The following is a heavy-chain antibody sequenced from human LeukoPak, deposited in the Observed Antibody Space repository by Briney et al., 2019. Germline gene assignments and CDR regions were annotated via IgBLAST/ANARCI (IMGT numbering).Heavy chain of an antibody. D-gene: IGHD4-23*01. CDR3: ARTYLYGGYPYYYYYYMDV. V-gene: IGHV1-8*03. Sequence: GASVKVSCKASGYTFTSYDINWVRQATGQGLGWMGWMNPNSGNTGYAQKFQGRVTITRNTSISTAYMELSSLRSEDTAVYYCARTYLYGGYPYYYYYYMDVWGKGTTVTVSS. J-gene: IGHJ6*03. CDR1: GYTFTSYD. CDR2: MNPNSGNT.